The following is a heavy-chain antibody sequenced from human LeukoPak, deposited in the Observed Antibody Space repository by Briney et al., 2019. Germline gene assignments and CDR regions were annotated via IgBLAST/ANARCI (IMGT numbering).Heavy chain of an antibody. D-gene: IGHD6-13*01. CDR2: ISSYNGNT. J-gene: IGHJ6*03. CDR1: GGTFSSYA. CDR3: ARAAGYFYYYMDV. Sequence: GASVKVSCKASGGTFSSYAISWVRQAPGQGLEWMGWISSYNGNTNYAQKFQGRVTMTTDTATSTAHMELRRLRSDDTAVYYCARAAGYFYYYMDVWGKGTTVTISS. V-gene: IGHV1-18*01.